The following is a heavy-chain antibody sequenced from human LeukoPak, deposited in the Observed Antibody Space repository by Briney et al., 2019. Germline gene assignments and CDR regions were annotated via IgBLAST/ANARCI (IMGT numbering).Heavy chain of an antibody. V-gene: IGHV4-39*02. J-gene: IGHJ5*02. CDR1: GGSISGYY. Sequence: SETLSLTCTVSGGSISGYYWSWVRQPPGKGLEWIGSIYYSGSTYYNPTLKSRVTISVDTSKNQFSLKLSSVTAADTAVYYCARERMAGDYYVPFDPWGQGTLVTVSS. CDR3: ARERMAGDYYVPFDP. CDR2: IYYSGST. D-gene: IGHD4-17*01.